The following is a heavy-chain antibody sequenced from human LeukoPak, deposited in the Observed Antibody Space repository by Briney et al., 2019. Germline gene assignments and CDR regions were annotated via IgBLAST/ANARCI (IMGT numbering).Heavy chain of an antibody. CDR1: GGSISSYY. CDR3: ASAPYGDYAFAY. V-gene: IGHV4-59*01. CDR2: IYYSGST. D-gene: IGHD4-17*01. J-gene: IGHJ4*02. Sequence: SETLSLTCIVSGGSISSYYWSWIRQPPGKGLEWIGYIYYSGSTNYNPSLKSRVTISVDTSKNQFSLKLSSVTAADTAVYYCASAPYGDYAFAYWGQGTLVTVSS.